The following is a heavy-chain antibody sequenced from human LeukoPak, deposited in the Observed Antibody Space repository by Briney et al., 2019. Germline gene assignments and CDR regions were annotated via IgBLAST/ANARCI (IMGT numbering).Heavy chain of an antibody. V-gene: IGHV3-66*02. CDR2: IYGGDAA. D-gene: IGHD6-13*01. Sequence: GGPLRLSCAVSGINVSSNYMTWIRQAPGKGLEWVSLIYGGDAAYYAESVRGRFMISRDNLKNTLFLQMNSLRVEDTAVYYCVTSTGQQFIPYDYWGQGTHVTVSS. CDR1: GINVSSNY. J-gene: IGHJ4*02. CDR3: VTSTGQQFIPYDY.